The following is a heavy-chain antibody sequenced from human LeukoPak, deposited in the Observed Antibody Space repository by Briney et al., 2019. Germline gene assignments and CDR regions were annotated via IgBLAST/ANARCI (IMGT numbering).Heavy chain of an antibody. V-gene: IGHV3-20*04. J-gene: IGHJ4*02. D-gene: IGHD6-19*01. CDR3: ARATVAGGFFDY. CDR1: GFTFDDYG. CDR2: INWNGGST. Sequence: PGGSLRLSCTASGFTFDDYGMSWVRQAPGKGLEWVSGINWNGGSTGYADSVKGRFIISRDNAKNSLYLQMNSLRAEDTAVYYCARATVAGGFFDYWGQGTLVTVSS.